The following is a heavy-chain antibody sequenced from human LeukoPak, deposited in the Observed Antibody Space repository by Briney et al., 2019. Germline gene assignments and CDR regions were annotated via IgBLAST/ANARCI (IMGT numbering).Heavy chain of an antibody. Sequence: SETLSLTCTVSGGSISSSSYYWGWIRQPPGKGLEWIGSINYSGATYYNPSLKSRVSISVDTSRTQFSLRLSSVTAADTAVYYCARLSDYWGQGTLVTVSS. CDR2: INYSGAT. CDR1: GGSISSSSYY. CDR3: ARLSDY. J-gene: IGHJ4*02. V-gene: IGHV4-39*01.